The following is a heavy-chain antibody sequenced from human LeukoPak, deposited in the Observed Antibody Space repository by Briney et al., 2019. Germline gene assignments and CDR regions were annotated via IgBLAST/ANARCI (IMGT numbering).Heavy chain of an antibody. CDR2: MNTNSGNT. J-gene: IGHJ4*02. Sequence: ASVKVSCKASGYTFTSYDINWVRQATGQGLEWMGWMNTNSGNTGYAQKFQGRVTMTRNTSISTAYMDLSSMRSEDTAVYYCARENDYGDLYDYWGQGTLVTVSS. V-gene: IGHV1-8*01. CDR3: ARENDYGDLYDY. D-gene: IGHD4-17*01. CDR1: GYTFTSYD.